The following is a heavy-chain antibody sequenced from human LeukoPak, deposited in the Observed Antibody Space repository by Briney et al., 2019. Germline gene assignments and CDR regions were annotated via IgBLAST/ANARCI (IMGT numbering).Heavy chain of an antibody. V-gene: IGHV3-23*01. Sequence: GGSLRLSCVASGFTFTSNAMNWVRQAPGKGLEWVSRISGSSDSTYYADSVKGRFTISRDNSKNTLYLQMNSLRAEDTAVYYCASQPTTRWGYWGQGTLVTVSS. J-gene: IGHJ4*02. D-gene: IGHD1-1*01. CDR2: ISGSSDST. CDR1: GFTFTSNA. CDR3: ASQPTTRWGY.